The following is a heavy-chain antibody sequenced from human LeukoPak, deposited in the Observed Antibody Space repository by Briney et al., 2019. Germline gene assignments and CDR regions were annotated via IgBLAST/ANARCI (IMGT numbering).Heavy chain of an antibody. CDR2: IYYSGST. D-gene: IGHD6-19*01. V-gene: IGHV4-39*07. CDR1: GGSISSSSYY. CDR3: ARDRSSGI. J-gene: IGHJ4*02. Sequence: PSETLSLTCTVSGGSISSSSYYWGWIRQPPGKGLEWIGSIYYSGSTYYNPSLKSRVTISVDKSKNQFSLKLSSVTAADTAVYYCARDRSSGIWGQGTLVTVSS.